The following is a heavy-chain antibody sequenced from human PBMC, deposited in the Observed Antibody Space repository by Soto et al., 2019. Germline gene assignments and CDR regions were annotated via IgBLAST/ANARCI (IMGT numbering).Heavy chain of an antibody. CDR3: ARDFEWFFEL. V-gene: IGHV3-30*19. CDR1: GFTFSNYG. Sequence: HEPLVESGGGVVQPGRSLTLSCVASGFTFSNYGMHWVRQAPGKGLEGVAVLSNIGANRYYTDSVKGRFTISRDNARNTLYLQMTSLRPEDTAVYYCARDFEWFFELWGRGTLVTVSS. J-gene: IGHJ2*01. CDR2: LSNIGANR.